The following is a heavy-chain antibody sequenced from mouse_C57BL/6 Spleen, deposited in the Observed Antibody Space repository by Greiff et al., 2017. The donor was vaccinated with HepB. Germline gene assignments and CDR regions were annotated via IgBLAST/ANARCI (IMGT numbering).Heavy chain of an antibody. CDR1: GYTFTSYW. CDR2: IDPSDSYT. Sequence: QVQLQQPGAELVKPGASVKLSCKASGYTFTSYWMQWVKQRPGQGLEWIGEIDPSDSYTNYNQKFKGKATLTVDTSSSTAYMQLSSLTSEDSAVYYCARSAYYSNYLDYWGQGTTLTVSS. V-gene: IGHV1-50*01. CDR3: ARSAYYSNYLDY. J-gene: IGHJ2*01. D-gene: IGHD2-5*01.